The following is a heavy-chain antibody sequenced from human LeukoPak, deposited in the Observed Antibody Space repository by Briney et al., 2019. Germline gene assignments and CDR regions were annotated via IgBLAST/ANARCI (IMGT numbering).Heavy chain of an antibody. CDR3: ARGINFDWLKYYFDY. V-gene: IGHV1-69*06. J-gene: IGHJ4*02. CDR2: IIPMFGAV. D-gene: IGHD3-9*01. CDR1: GGTFSSYV. Sequence: SVKVSCKASGGTFSSYVISWVRQAPGQGLQWMGGIIPMFGAVNYAQKFQGRVTITADKSTGTAYMGLSSLRSEDTAVYYCARGINFDWLKYYFDYGGQGTLVTVSS.